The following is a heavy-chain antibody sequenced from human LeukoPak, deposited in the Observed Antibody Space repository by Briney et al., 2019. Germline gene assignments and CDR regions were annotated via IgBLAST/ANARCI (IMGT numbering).Heavy chain of an antibody. CDR2: IYSGGST. D-gene: IGHD3-22*01. Sequence: GGSLRLSCAASGFTVSSNYMSWVRQAPGKGLEWVSVIYSGGSTYYADSVKGRFTISRDNSKNTLYLQMNSLRAEDTAVYYCARDWGHSSGYWDAFDIWGQGTMVTVSS. J-gene: IGHJ3*02. CDR1: GFTVSSNY. V-gene: IGHV3-53*01. CDR3: ARDWGHSSGYWDAFDI.